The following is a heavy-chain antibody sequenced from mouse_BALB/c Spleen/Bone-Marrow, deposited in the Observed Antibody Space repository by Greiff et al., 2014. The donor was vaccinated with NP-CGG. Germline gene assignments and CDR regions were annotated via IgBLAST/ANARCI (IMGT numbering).Heavy chain of an antibody. CDR3: ARSGFGTGYCYFDV. Sequence: DLVKPGASVKLSRKASGYTFSSYWINWIKQRPGQGLEWMGRFAPGSGSTNYNEVFKGKATLTVDTSSATAYIQLDSLSSEDSAVYFCARSGFGTGYCYFDVWGAGTTVTVSS. V-gene: IGHV1S41*01. J-gene: IGHJ1*01. D-gene: IGHD1-1*01. CDR1: GYTFSSYW. CDR2: FAPGSGST.